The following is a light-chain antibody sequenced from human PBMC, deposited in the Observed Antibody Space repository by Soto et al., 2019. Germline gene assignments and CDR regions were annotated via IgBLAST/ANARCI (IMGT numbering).Light chain of an antibody. J-gene: IGLJ1*01. Sequence: SYELTQPPSVSVSPGQTACITCSGDKLGGRFVCWYQQKPGQSPVLVMYEDTKLPSGIPERFSGSNSGNTAILTISGTLAMEEGDYYCQAWDSRTAVFGTGTKLTVL. CDR2: EDT. CDR1: KLGGRF. V-gene: IGLV3-1*01. CDR3: QAWDSRTAV.